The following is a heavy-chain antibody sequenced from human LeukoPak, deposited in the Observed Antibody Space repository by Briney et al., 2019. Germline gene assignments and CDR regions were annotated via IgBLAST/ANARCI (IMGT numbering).Heavy chain of an antibody. CDR2: IYYSGST. CDR3: AREVGRTNYYYYGMDV. D-gene: IGHD2-2*01. J-gene: IGHJ6*02. Sequence: SETLSLTCTVSGGSISSYYWSWIRQPQGKGLEWIEYIYYSGSTNYNPSLKSRVTISVDTSKNQFSLKLSSVTAADTAVYYCAREVGRTNYYYYGMDVWGQGTTVTVSS. CDR1: GGSISSYY. V-gene: IGHV4-59*01.